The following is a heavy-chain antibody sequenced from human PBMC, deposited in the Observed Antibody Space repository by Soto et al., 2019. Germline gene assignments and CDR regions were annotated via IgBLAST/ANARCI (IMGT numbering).Heavy chain of an antibody. V-gene: IGHV1-2*02. J-gene: IGHJ6*02. Sequence: QVQLVQSGAEVKKPGASVKVSCTTSGYIFTDYHIHWVRQAPGQGLEWMGFINPKSGDTDFAQKLPDRVTITRDTSFNMGQMEVRGLMCDDAAVYYCARDARGTRGFDEMDIWGQGTTVAVSS. D-gene: IGHD3-9*01. CDR2: INPKSGDT. CDR1: GYIFTDYH. CDR3: ARDARGTRGFDEMDI.